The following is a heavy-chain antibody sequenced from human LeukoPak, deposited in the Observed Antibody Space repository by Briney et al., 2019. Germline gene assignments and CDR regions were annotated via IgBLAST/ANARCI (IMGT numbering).Heavy chain of an antibody. CDR2: IYYSGST. D-gene: IGHD3-10*01. CDR3: ASANYGSGSYYIDY. Sequence: SETLSLTCTVSGASVSSGSYYWSWIRQPPGKGLEWIGYIYYSGSTNYNPYLKSRVTISVDTSKNQFSLKLSSVTAADTAVYYCASANYGSGSYYIDYWGQGTLVTVSS. J-gene: IGHJ4*02. V-gene: IGHV4-61*01. CDR1: GASVSSGSYY.